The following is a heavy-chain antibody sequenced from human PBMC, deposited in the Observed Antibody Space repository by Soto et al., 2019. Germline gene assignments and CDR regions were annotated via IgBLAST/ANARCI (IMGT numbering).Heavy chain of an antibody. J-gene: IGHJ4*02. V-gene: IGHV4-34*01. D-gene: IGHD5-12*01. CDR1: GGSLTGYY. CDR3: ARGQEGIVATH. CDR2: IKDGGST. Sequence: QVQLQQWGAGLLKPSETLSLTCAVNGGSLTGYYWSWIRQPPGKGLEWIGEIKDGGSTNYSPSLRGRVTMSADTSENQFSLRLNSVTAADTAVYFCARGQEGIVATHWDQGTLVTVSS.